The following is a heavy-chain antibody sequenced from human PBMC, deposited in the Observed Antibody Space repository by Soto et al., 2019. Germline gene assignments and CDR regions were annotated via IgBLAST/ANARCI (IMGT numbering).Heavy chain of an antibody. V-gene: IGHV4-30-4*02. D-gene: IGHD3-3*01. Sequence: SETLSLTCTVSGGSISSGDHYWSWIRQPPGKGLEWIGFIYYSGSTYYNPSLKSRITISVDTSRNQFSLKLSSVTAANSAVYYCARESPPWSGFDPWGQGTLVTVSS. J-gene: IGHJ5*02. CDR1: GGSISSGDHY. CDR3: ARESPPWSGFDP. CDR2: IYYSGST.